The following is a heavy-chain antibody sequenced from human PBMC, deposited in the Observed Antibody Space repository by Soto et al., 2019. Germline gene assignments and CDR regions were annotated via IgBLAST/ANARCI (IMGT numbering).Heavy chain of an antibody. CDR3: ARAGFGSGYYHYYYYGMDV. J-gene: IGHJ6*02. Sequence: QVQLVQSGAEVKKPGASVKVSCKASGYTFTSYAMHWVRQAPGQRLEWMGWINAGNGNTKYSQKFQGRVTITRDTSASTAYMELRSLRSEDTAVYYCARAGFGSGYYHYYYYGMDVWGQGTTVTVSS. CDR1: GYTFTSYA. D-gene: IGHD3-22*01. CDR2: INAGNGNT. V-gene: IGHV1-3*01.